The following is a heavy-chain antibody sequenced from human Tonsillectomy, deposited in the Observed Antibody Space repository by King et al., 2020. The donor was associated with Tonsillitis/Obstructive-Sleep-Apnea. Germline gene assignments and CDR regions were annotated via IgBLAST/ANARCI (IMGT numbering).Heavy chain of an antibody. J-gene: IGHJ4*02. CDR1: GFTFSDYY. CDR2: ISSSSSYT. CDR3: ARAPYCSSTSCTEYYFDY. V-gene: IGHV3-11*05. D-gene: IGHD2-2*01. Sequence: VQLVESGGGLVKPGGSLRLSCAASGFTFSDYYMSWIRQAPGKGLEWVSYISSSSSYTNYADSVKGRFTISRDNAKNSLYLQMNSLRAEETAVYYCARAPYCSSTSCTEYYFDYWGQGTLVTVSS.